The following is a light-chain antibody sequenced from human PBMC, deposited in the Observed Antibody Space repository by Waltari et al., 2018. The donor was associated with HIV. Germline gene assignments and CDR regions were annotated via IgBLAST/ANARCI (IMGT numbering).Light chain of an antibody. CDR3: QCNDPTNYVV. Sequence: FMLTQPHSVSESPGKTITISCTRSSGSIARNYVQSSQHRPGTSPTAVAIDDKQGPSGVPDRFSATIDSSSNSAYLTISGLKTEDEADYYCQCNDPTNYVVFGGGTHLTVL. CDR2: DDK. V-gene: IGLV6-57*01. J-gene: IGLJ2*01. CDR1: SGSIARNY.